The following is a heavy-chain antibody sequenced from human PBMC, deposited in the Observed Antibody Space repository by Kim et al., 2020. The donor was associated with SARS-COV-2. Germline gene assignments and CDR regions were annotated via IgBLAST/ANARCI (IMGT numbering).Heavy chain of an antibody. CDR2: INHSGVT. CDR1: GGSLRGYY. V-gene: IGHV4-34*01. J-gene: IGHJ5*02. Sequence: SQTLSLTCAVSGGSLRGYYWSWIRQPPGKGLEWIGEINHSGVTDYSPSLKNRLTLSLDTSRNQFSLNLSSVTAADTAVYYCARGGEHIVVVMPTNWFDPWGQGTLVTVSS. CDR3: ARGGEHIVVVMPTNWFDP. D-gene: IGHD2-21*01.